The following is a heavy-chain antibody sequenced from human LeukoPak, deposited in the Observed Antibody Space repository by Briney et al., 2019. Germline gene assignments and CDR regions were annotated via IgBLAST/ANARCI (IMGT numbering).Heavy chain of an antibody. CDR2: INWSGGRT. D-gene: IGHD1/OR15-1a*01. V-gene: IGHV3-20*04. Sequence: PGRTLRLSCAASGFMFDEDGMSWVRQAPGKGLEWVSGINWSGGRTGYGDSLKGRFTISRDNAKNTLYLQMNSLRAEDTALYYCARDLTRTDNWGQGTLVTVSS. CDR1: GFMFDEDG. J-gene: IGHJ4*02. CDR3: ARDLTRTDN.